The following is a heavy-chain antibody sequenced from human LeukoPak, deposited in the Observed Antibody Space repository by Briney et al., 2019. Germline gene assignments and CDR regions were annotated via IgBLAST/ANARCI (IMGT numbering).Heavy chain of an antibody. CDR2: INPISGGT. CDR1: GYTFTGYH. V-gene: IGHV1-2*02. D-gene: IGHD6-19*01. CDR3: ARGGVYSSGWYPEYFQR. J-gene: IGHJ1*01. Sequence: ASVKASCKTSGYTFTGYHMHWVRQAPGQGLEWMGWINPISGGTKYGQRFQGRVTLTRDTSISTAYMELNSLTSDDTAVYYCARGGVYSSGWYPEYFQRWGQGTLVTVS.